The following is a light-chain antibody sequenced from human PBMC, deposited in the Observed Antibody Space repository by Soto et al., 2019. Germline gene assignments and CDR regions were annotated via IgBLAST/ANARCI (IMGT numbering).Light chain of an antibody. CDR1: ESVSTN. CDR2: RAS. V-gene: IGKV3-15*01. Sequence: EIVLTQSPAPLSLSPGERAILSCRASESVSTNLAWYQQKPGQAPRLLIYRASTRATGVPARFSGSGSGTECTLTISSLQSEDVSVYFCQHYNFWPHTFGQGTKVDIK. J-gene: IGKJ2*01. CDR3: QHYNFWPHT.